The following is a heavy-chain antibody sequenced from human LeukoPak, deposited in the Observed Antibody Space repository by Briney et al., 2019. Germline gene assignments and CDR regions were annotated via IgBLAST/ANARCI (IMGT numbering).Heavy chain of an antibody. CDR1: GVSISSSIYC. CDR3: AKRSSSWYGPFDY. CDR2: IYYSRST. J-gene: IGHJ4*02. V-gene: IGHV4-39*07. Sequence: PAETLSLTCTVSGVSISSSIYCWGWLRQPPGKGLEWIGSIYYSRSTYYKPSLKRRVTISVDTSKNQFSLKLSSVTAADTAVYYCAKRSSSWYGPFDYWGQGTLVTVSS. D-gene: IGHD6-13*01.